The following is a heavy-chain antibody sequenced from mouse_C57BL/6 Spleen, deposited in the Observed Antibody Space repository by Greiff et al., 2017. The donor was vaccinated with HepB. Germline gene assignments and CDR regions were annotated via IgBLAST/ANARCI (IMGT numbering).Heavy chain of an antibody. CDR1: GFTFSSYA. Sequence: DVKLVESGEGLVKPGGSLKLSCAASGFTFSSYAMSWVRQPPEKRLEWVAYISSGGDYIYYADTVKGRFIISRDNDRNTLYLQMSSLKSEDTAMYYCTRALITTIVATEYARDYCGQGTSVTVSS. J-gene: IGHJ4*01. CDR2: ISSGGDYI. V-gene: IGHV5-9-1*02. D-gene: IGHD1-1*01. CDR3: TRALITTIVATEYARDY.